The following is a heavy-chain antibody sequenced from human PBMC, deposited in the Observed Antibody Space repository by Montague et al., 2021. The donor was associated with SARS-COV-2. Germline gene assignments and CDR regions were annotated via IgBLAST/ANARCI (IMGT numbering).Heavy chain of an antibody. V-gene: IGHV3-23*01. Sequence: YLRLSCAASGFTFSNSAMNWVRQAPVKGLEWVSGSSGSDGGTHYXDSVKGRFTISRDNSKNVLYLQMNSLRAEDTALYYCAKDSYYYGLGYGMDVWGRGATVTVSS. CDR2: SSGSDGGT. CDR3: AKDSYYYGLGYGMDV. J-gene: IGHJ6*02. CDR1: GFTFSNSA. D-gene: IGHD3-10*01.